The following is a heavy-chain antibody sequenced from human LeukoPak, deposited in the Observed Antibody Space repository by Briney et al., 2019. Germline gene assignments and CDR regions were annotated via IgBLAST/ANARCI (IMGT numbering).Heavy chain of an antibody. J-gene: IGHJ4*02. CDR3: ARGGGGSYSYFDY. D-gene: IGHD1-26*01. CDR1: GGSISSCY. CDR2: IYYSGST. Sequence: SETLSLTCTVSGGSISSCYWSWIRQPPGKGLEWIGYIYYSGSTNYNPSLKSRVTISVDTSKNQFSLKLSSVTAADTAVYYCARGGGGSYSYFDYWGQGTLVTVSS. V-gene: IGHV4-59*01.